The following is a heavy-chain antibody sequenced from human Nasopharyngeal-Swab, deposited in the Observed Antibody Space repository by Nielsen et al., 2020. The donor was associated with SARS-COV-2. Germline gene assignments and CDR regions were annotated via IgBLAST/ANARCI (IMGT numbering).Heavy chain of an antibody. D-gene: IGHD6-13*01. CDR2: IKSKSGGEET. Sequence: GESLKISCAASGFTFSNVWMTWVRQAPGKRLEWVGRIKSKSGGEETDYAAPVKGIFTIARDDSSNTLYLQMDSLKTEDTAIYYCSTVKNVASAADYWGQGTLVTVSS. J-gene: IGHJ4*02. CDR3: STVKNVASAADY. CDR1: GFTFSNVW. V-gene: IGHV3-15*05.